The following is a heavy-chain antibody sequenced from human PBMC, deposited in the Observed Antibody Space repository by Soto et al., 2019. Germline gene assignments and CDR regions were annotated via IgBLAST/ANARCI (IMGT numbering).Heavy chain of an antibody. J-gene: IGHJ6*03. CDR2: INPSGGST. CDR1: GYTFTSYY. CDR3: ARGSSSSSNYYYIDV. D-gene: IGHD6-6*01. V-gene: IGHV1-46*03. Sequence: QVQLVQSGAEVKKPGASVKVSCKASGYTFTSYYMHWVRQAPGQGLEWMGIINPSGGSTSYAQKSQGRVTRTRDASSRTVYMELRSLRSEDTAVYYCARGSSSSSNYYYIDVWGKGTTVTVSS.